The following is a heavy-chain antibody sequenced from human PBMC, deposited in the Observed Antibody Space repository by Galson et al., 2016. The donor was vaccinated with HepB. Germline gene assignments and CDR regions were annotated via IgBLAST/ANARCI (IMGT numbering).Heavy chain of an antibody. Sequence: QSGAEVKKPGESLKIXXXGSXXXFTXXWIXXXRQXXXKGXXWMXXXYPXXSEIRSXXSFQGQVTLSAXQSTSTAYLPXGSLKASDTAVYYCARPSSAGWYXFDYWGXXTLXTXSS. CDR1: XXXFTXXW. CDR2: XYPXXSEI. J-gene: IGHJ4*01. V-gene: IGHV5-51*01. D-gene: IGHD6-19*01. CDR3: ARPSSAGWYXFDY.